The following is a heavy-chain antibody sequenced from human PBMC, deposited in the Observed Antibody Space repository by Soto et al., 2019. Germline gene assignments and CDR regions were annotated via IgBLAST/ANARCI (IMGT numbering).Heavy chain of an antibody. Sequence: SETLSLTCTVSGGSISSGGYYWSWIRQHPGKGLEWIGYIYYSGSTYYNPSLKSRVTISVDTSKNQFSLKLSSVTAADTAVYYCARDSTLLEPTGFDYWGQGTLVTVSS. CDR3: ARDSTLLEPTGFDY. V-gene: IGHV4-31*03. CDR2: IYYSGST. D-gene: IGHD1-1*01. J-gene: IGHJ4*02. CDR1: GGSISSGGYY.